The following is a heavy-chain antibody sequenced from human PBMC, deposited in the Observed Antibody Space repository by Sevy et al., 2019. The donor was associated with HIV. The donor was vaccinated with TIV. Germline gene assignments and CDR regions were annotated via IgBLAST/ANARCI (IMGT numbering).Heavy chain of an antibody. V-gene: IGHV3-13*01. Sequence: GESLKISCAASGFTFSSYDMHWVRQATGKGLDWVSAIGTAGDTYYPGSVKGRFSISRENAKNSLYLQMNSLRVGDTAVYYCARAYSSGWYDYWGQGTLVTVSS. CDR1: GFTFSSYD. CDR2: IGTAGDT. CDR3: ARAYSSGWYDY. J-gene: IGHJ4*02. D-gene: IGHD6-19*01.